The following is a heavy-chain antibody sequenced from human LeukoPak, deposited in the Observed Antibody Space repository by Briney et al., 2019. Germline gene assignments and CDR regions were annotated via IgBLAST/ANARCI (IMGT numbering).Heavy chain of an antibody. CDR2: ISGSGGST. CDR3: AKGGGYCSSTSCYGAFGI. D-gene: IGHD2-2*01. J-gene: IGHJ3*02. CDR1: GFTFSSYA. V-gene: IGHV3-23*01. Sequence: GGSLRLSCAASGFTFSSYAMSWVRQAPGKGLEWVSAISGSGGSTYYADSVKGRFTISRDNSKNTLYLQMNSLRAEDTAVYYCAKGGGYCSSTSCYGAFGIWGQGTMVTVSS.